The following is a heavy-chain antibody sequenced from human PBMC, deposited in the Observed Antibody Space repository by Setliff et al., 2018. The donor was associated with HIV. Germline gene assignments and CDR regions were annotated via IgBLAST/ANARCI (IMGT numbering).Heavy chain of an antibody. V-gene: IGHV3-23*01. CDR1: GFSFRYYA. J-gene: IGHJ3*02. CDR3: ARDYKRGRYYDSSGYESDAFDI. CDR2: IGGAGDNK. D-gene: IGHD3-22*01. Sequence: ETLSLSCAASGFSFRYYAMAWVRQAPGMGLEWVSTIGGAGDNKYYADSVKGRFTISRDNSRNTLYLQMNSLRAEDTAVYYCARDYKRGRYYDSSGYESDAFDIWGQGEMVTVSS.